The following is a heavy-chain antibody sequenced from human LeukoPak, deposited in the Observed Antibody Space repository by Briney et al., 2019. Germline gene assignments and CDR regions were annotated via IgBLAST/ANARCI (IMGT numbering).Heavy chain of an antibody. CDR1: GFTFSDYY. D-gene: IGHD3-10*01. CDR3: ARDYRWFGDFTGMDV. J-gene: IGHJ6*04. CDR2: ISSSSSYT. Sequence: GGSLRLSCAASGFTFSDYYMSGIRQAPGKGLEWVSYISSSSSYTNYADSVKGRFTISRDNAINSLYLQMNSLRAGDTAVYYCARDYRWFGDFTGMDVWGKGTTVTVSS. V-gene: IGHV3-11*06.